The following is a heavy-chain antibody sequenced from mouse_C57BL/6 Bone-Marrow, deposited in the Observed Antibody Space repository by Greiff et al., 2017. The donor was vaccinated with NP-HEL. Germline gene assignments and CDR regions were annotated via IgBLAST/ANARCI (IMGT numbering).Heavy chain of an antibody. CDR1: GFSLTSYG. D-gene: IGHD1-1*01. J-gene: IGHJ2*01. V-gene: IGHV2-2*01. Sequence: QVQLQQSGPGLVQPSQSLSITCTVSGFSLTSYGVHWVRQSPGKGLEWLGVIWSGGSTDYNAAFISRLSISKDNSKSQVFFKMNSLQADDTAIYYCARSHYGSTYFDYWGQGTTLTVSS. CDR3: ARSHYGSTYFDY. CDR2: IWSGGST.